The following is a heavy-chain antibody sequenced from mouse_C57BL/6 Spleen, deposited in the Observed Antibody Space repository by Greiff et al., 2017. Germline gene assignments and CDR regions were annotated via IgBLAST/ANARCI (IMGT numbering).Heavy chain of an antibody. D-gene: IGHD4-1*01. CDR1: GYSFTGYY. V-gene: IGHV1-42*01. J-gene: IGHJ2*01. CDR3: VRLGRGYCDY. Sequence: VQLQQSGPELVKPGASVKISCKASGYSFTGYYMNWVKQSPEKSLEWIGEINPSTGGTTYNQKFKAKATLTVDKSSSTAYMQLKSLTSEDSAVYYCVRLGRGYCDYWGQGTTLTVSS. CDR2: INPSTGGT.